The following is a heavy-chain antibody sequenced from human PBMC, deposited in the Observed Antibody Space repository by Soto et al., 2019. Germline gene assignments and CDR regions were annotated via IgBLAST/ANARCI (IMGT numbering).Heavy chain of an antibody. CDR1: GGSISGYY. J-gene: IGHJ4*02. V-gene: IGHV4-59*08. Sequence: SETLSLTCTVSGGSISGYYWSWLRQPPGKGLEWIGYIYNIGSTNYNPSLKSRVTMSIDTSKNQFSLKLTSVTAADAAVYYCARAPNLFYFDAWGQVTLVT. CDR3: ARAPNLFYFDA. CDR2: IYNIGST.